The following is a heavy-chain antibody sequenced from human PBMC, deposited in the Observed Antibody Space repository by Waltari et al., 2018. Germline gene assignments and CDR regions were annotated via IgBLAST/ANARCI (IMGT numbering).Heavy chain of an antibody. J-gene: IGHJ4*02. CDR3: ARGGTSGLYVDY. CDR2: IDCKGGAT. CDR1: GYSFSGYY. D-gene: IGHD6-19*01. Sequence: QVQLVQSGAEVKKPGASVKVSCKASGYSFSGYYLHWVRQAPGQGLEWMGRIDCKGGATDYAPKVQCRVTMTRDTAISTGDMELISLTSDDTAVYYCARGGTSGLYVDYWGQGTLVAVSS. V-gene: IGHV1-2*02.